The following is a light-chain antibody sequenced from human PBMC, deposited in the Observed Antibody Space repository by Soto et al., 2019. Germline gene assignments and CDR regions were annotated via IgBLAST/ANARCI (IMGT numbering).Light chain of an antibody. CDR3: SSYTPTTTPV. J-gene: IGLJ2*01. CDR2: DVS. V-gene: IGLV2-14*03. CDR1: SSDIGAYNY. Sequence: QSVLTQPASVSGSPGQSITISCTGTSSDIGAYNYVSWYQHHPGKAPKLMIFDVSIRPSGVSNRFSGSKSGNTASLTIFGLQAEDEADYYCSSYTPTTTPVFGGGTKVTVL.